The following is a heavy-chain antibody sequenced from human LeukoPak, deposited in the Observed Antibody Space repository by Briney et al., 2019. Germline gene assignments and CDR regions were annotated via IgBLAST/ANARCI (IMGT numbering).Heavy chain of an antibody. CDR2: IKQDGSEK. CDR1: GFTFSSYW. CDR3: ARDVMITFGGVIVMYYFDC. J-gene: IGHJ4*02. D-gene: IGHD3-16*02. Sequence: PGGSLRLSCAASGFTFSSYWMSWVRQAPGKGLEWVANIKQDGSEKYYVDSVKGRFTISRDNSKNSLYLQMNSLRAEDTAVYYSARDVMITFGGVIVMYYFDCWGQGTLVTVSS. V-gene: IGHV3-7*01.